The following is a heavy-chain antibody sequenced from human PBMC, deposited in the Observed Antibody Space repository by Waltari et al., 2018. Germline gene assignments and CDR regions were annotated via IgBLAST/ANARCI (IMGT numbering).Heavy chain of an antibody. CDR3: ARDKWEYCIVGGCSSDY. D-gene: IGHD2-15*01. V-gene: IGHV1-18*01. CDR1: GYTFSNYG. J-gene: IGHJ4*02. Sequence: QVQLVQSGGEVKKAGASVKVSCKASGYTFSNYGISWVRQAPGQGLEWMGWIRAYNGNTNYAQKFQGRVTMTTDTSTSTAYMELRSLRSDDTAVYYCARDKWEYCIVGGCSSDYWGQGTLVTVSS. CDR2: IRAYNGNT.